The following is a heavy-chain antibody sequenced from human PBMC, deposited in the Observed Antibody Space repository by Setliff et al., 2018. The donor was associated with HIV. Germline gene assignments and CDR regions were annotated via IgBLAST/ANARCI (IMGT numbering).Heavy chain of an antibody. CDR2: IKSEAFGGTP. V-gene: IGHV3-15*01. Sequence: KAGGSLRLSCSASGLTFRSAWMSWVRQAPGKGLEWVGRIKSEAFGGTPGYPAPLKGRFTISRDDSKDTVYLQIDSLKTEDTAVYYCTADLPGGISDCFDFWGQGTLVTVSS. J-gene: IGHJ4*02. CDR3: TADLPGGISDCFDF. CDR1: GLTFRSAW. D-gene: IGHD3-3*02.